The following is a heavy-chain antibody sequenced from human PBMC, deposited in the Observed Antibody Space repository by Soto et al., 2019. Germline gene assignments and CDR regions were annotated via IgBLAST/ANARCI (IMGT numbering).Heavy chain of an antibody. V-gene: IGHV2-5*02. CDR3: VHRATLGSSWDTGYLDY. CDR2: IYWDDDK. CDR1: GFSLSTSGVG. J-gene: IGHJ4*02. Sequence: QITLKESGPTLVKPTQTLTLTCTFSGFSLSTSGVGVGWIRQPPGKALEWLAVIYWDDDKRYSPYLKSRLTITKDTAKNQVVLTMTNVDPGDTATYYCVHRATLGSSWDTGYLDYWGQGTLVTVSS. D-gene: IGHD6-13*01.